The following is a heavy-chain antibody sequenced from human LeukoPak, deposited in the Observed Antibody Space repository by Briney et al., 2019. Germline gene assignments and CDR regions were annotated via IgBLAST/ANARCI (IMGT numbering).Heavy chain of an antibody. D-gene: IGHD3-22*01. CDR3: ARPYDSSGYWDY. J-gene: IGHJ4*02. Sequence: SETLSLTCTVSGCSISSSRYYWGWLAQPPGKGLEGIGSIYYSGSTYDNPALKRLITISVDTSKNKFSLKMSSVTAADTAVYYCARPYDSSGYWDYWGQGTLVTVSS. CDR2: IYYSGST. V-gene: IGHV4-39*01. CDR1: GCSISSSRYY.